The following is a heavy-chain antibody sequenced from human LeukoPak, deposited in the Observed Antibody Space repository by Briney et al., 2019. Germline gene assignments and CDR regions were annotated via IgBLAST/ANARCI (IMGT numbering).Heavy chain of an antibody. CDR3: AKRRQSGIGSLYYFDS. J-gene: IGHJ4*02. Sequence: GGSLRLSCAASGFTFNNYAMSWVRQAPGMRLEWVSAISTSGDSTYYKDSVKGRFTISRDNSKNTLFLQMNSLAAEDTAIYFCAKRRQSGIGSLYYFDSWGQGTLVIVSS. V-gene: IGHV3-23*01. CDR2: ISTSGDST. CDR1: GFTFNNYA. D-gene: IGHD1-14*01.